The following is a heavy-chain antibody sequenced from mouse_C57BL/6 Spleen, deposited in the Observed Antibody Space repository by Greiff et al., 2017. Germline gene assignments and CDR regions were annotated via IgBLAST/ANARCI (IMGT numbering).Heavy chain of an antibody. J-gene: IGHJ4*01. CDR2: IDPSDSST. CDR1: GYTFTSYW. Sequence: QVQLQQPGAELVRPGTSVKLSCKASGYTFTSYWMHWVKQRPGQGLEWIGVIDPSDSSTNYNQKFKGKATLTVDTSSSTSYMQLSSLTSEDSAVYYCAPDGYYEGGAMDYGGQVTSVTVSS. V-gene: IGHV1-59*01. CDR3: APDGYYEGGAMDY. D-gene: IGHD2-3*01.